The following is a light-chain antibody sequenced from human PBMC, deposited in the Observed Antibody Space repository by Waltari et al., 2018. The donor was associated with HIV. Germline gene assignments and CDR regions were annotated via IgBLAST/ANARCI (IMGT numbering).Light chain of an antibody. Sequence: QSALTQPASVSGSPGQSIPISCTGTSSDVGGYNDVSWYQQHPGKAPKLMIYDVSNRPSGVSNRFSGSKSGNTASLTISGLQAEDEADYYCSSYTSSSTFWVFGGGTKLTVL. J-gene: IGLJ3*02. CDR2: DVS. CDR3: SSYTSSSTFWV. V-gene: IGLV2-14*03. CDR1: SSDVGGYND.